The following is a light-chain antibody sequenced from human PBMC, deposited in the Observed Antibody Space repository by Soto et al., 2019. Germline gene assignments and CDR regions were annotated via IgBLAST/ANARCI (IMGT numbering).Light chain of an antibody. J-gene: IGKJ1*01. V-gene: IGKV3-11*01. CDR2: DAS. CDR1: QSVSSY. Sequence: EIVLTQSPATPSLSAGERATLSCRASQSVSSYLAWYQQKPGQAPRLLIYDASNRATGIPARFSGSGSGTDFTLTISSLEPQHFAVYYCQQRSNWPLTWTFGQGTKVDIK. CDR3: QQRSNWPLTWT.